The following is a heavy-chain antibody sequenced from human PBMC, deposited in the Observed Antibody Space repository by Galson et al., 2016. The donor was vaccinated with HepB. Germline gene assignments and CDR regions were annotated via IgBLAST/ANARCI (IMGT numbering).Heavy chain of an antibody. J-gene: IGHJ6*02. CDR2: ITPNNGNT. D-gene: IGHD5-24*01. V-gene: IGHV1-46*01. CDR3: ARDKERWVQYNYYFGMDV. CDR1: GYTFGSYP. Sequence: SVKVSCKASGYTFGSYPIHWVRQAPGQGLEWMGIITPNNGNTVYAQKFQGSVTMTSDTSTSTVYMEVSSQRSEHTAVYYCARDKERWVQYNYYFGMDVWGQGTTVTVPS.